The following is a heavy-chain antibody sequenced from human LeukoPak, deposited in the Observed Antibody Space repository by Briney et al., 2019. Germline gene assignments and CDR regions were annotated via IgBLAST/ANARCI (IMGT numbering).Heavy chain of an antibody. Sequence: GGSLRLSCAASGFTFSSYAMSWVRQAPGKGLEWVSAISGSGGSTYYADSVKGRFTISRDNSKNTLCLQMNSLRAEDTAVYYCAKMAPTRDTLPAAIDFDYWGQGTLVTVSS. J-gene: IGHJ4*02. CDR1: GFTFSSYA. CDR2: ISGSGGST. V-gene: IGHV3-23*01. CDR3: AKMAPTRDTLPAAIDFDY. D-gene: IGHD2-2*02.